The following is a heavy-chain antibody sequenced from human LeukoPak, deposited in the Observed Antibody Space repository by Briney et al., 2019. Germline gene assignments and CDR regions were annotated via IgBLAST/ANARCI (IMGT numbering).Heavy chain of an antibody. Sequence: ASVKVSCKASGYTFTSYGISWVRQAPGQGLEWMGWISAYNGNTNYAQKLQGRVTMTTDTSTSTAYMELRSLRSDDTAVYYCARAPRDYDFWSGYPGGWFDPWGQGTLVTISS. D-gene: IGHD3-3*01. CDR3: ARAPRDYDFWSGYPGGWFDP. CDR2: ISAYNGNT. J-gene: IGHJ5*02. V-gene: IGHV1-18*01. CDR1: GYTFTSYG.